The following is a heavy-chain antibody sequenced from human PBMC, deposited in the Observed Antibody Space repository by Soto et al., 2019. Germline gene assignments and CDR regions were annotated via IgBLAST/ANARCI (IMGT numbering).Heavy chain of an antibody. V-gene: IGHV3-23*01. CDR3: AKSPRAEGRPYYFDH. CDR2: ISGGGGSS. CDR1: GFTLSNYG. J-gene: IGHJ4*02. Sequence: HHGGSMRFSCAASGFTLSNYGVSWVRQDPKKGLEWVSGISGGGGSSYYADSVKGRFTISRDNSKNTLYLQLNTLRAEDTALYYCAKSPRAEGRPYYFDHWGQGTLVTVSS.